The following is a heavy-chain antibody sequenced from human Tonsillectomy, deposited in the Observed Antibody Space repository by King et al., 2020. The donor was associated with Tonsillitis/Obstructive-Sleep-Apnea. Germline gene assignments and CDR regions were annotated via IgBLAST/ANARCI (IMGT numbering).Heavy chain of an antibody. V-gene: IGHV1-46*01. Sequence: QLVQSGAEVRKPGASVKISCKASGYTFTSNYIHWVRQAPGQGLEWMGIINPSDGKTTYAQDFQGRVTMTSDTSTSTVNMELNSLRSADTAVYYCVRDDKDGRHLDYWGQGSLVTVSS. D-gene: IGHD2-15*01. CDR2: INPSDGKT. CDR1: GYTFTSNY. CDR3: VRDDKDGRHLDY. J-gene: IGHJ4*02.